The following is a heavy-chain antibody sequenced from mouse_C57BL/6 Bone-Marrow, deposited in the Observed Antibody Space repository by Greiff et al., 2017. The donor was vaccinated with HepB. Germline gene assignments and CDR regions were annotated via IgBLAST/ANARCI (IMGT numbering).Heavy chain of an antibody. D-gene: IGHD1-1*01. Sequence: EVQGVESGGGLVQPGGSLKLSCAASGFTFSDYGMAWVRQAPRKGPEWVAFISNLAYSIYYADTVTGRFTISRENAKNTLYLEMSSLRSEDTAMYYCARGDYYGSRGYAMDYWGQGTSVTVSS. CDR1: GFTFSDYG. J-gene: IGHJ4*01. CDR2: ISNLAYSI. V-gene: IGHV5-15*01. CDR3: ARGDYYGSRGYAMDY.